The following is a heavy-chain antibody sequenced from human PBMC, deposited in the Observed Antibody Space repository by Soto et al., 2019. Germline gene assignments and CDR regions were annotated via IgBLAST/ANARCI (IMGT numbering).Heavy chain of an antibody. CDR3: ARDMTRTVVPYFDF. V-gene: IGHV1-69*06. J-gene: IGHJ4*02. CDR2: IIPISGAA. D-gene: IGHD1-7*01. Sequence: SVKVSCKASGGTFSNYFVNWVRQAPGQGLEWMGRIIPISGAANYAQKFQGRVTITADKSTSTSYMELSSLRSEDTAVYYCARDMTRTVVPYFDFWGQGTLVTVSS. CDR1: GGTFSNYF.